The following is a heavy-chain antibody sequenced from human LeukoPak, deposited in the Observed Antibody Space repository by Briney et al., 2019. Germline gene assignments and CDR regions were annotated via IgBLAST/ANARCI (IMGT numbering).Heavy chain of an antibody. D-gene: IGHD2-21*02. V-gene: IGHV1-8*01. Sequence: ASVKVSCKASGYTFTSYDFNWVRQATGQRPEWMGWMSPNSGDTGYAQKFQDRVTMTRNTSISTAYMELSSLRSDDTAVYYCATDLGVTAISRGSYWGQGTLVTVSS. CDR1: GYTFTSYD. CDR2: MSPNSGDT. J-gene: IGHJ4*02. CDR3: ATDLGVTAISRGSY.